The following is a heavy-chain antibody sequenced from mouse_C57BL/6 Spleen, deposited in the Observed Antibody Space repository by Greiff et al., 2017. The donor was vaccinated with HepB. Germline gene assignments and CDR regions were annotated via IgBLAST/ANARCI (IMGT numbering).Heavy chain of an antibody. CDR2: IDPENGDT. V-gene: IGHV14-4*01. J-gene: IGHJ2*01. Sequence: EVQLQQSGAELVRPGASVKLSCTASGFNIKDDYMHWVKQRPEQGLEWIGWIDPENGDTEYASKFQGKATITADTSSNTAYLQLSSLTSEDTAVYYCTRHYGSSYGYFDYWGQGTTLTVSS. CDR3: TRHYGSSYGYFDY. D-gene: IGHD1-1*01. CDR1: GFNIKDDY.